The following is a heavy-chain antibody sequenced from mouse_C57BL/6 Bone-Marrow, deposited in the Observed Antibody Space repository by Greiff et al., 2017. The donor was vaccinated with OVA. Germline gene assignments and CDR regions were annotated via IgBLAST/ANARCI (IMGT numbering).Heavy chain of an antibody. CDR1: GYTFTDYE. Sequence: VQLQQSGAELVRPGASVTLSCKASGYTFTDYEMHWVKQTPVHGLEWIGAIDPETGGTAYNQKFKGQAILTADKSSSTAYMELRSLTSEDSAVYYCTRYSLYAMDYWGQGTSVTVSS. J-gene: IGHJ4*01. V-gene: IGHV1-15*01. D-gene: IGHD6-1*01. CDR3: TRYSLYAMDY. CDR2: IDPETGGT.